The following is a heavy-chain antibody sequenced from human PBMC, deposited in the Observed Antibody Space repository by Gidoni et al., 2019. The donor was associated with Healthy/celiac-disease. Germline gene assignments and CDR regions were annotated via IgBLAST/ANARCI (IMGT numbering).Heavy chain of an antibody. D-gene: IGHD5-12*01. J-gene: IGHJ3*02. Sequence: EVQLVESGGGLVQPGGSLRLSCAASGFTFRRYEMNWVRQAPGKGLEWVSYISSSGSTIYYADTVKGRFTISRDNAKNSLYLQMNSLRAEDTAVYYCARAGGRGSSAPSAFDIWGQGTMVTVSS. CDR1: GFTFRRYE. V-gene: IGHV3-48*03. CDR3: ARAGGRGSSAPSAFDI. CDR2: ISSSGSTI.